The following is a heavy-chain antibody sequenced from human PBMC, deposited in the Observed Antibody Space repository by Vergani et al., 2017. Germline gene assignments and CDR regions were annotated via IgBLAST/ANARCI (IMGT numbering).Heavy chain of an antibody. Sequence: QVQLQESGPGLVKPSQTLSLTFTVSGGSISSGRYYWSWIRQPAGKGLEWIGRIYTGGSTNYNLSLKRRVTMSVDTSKNQFSLKLSCVTAADTAVYYCAREKYDFWSGYSWWDYWGQGTLVTVSS. J-gene: IGHJ4*02. CDR1: GGSISSGRYY. CDR2: IYTGGST. V-gene: IGHV4-61*02. CDR3: AREKYDFWSGYSWWDY. D-gene: IGHD3-3*01.